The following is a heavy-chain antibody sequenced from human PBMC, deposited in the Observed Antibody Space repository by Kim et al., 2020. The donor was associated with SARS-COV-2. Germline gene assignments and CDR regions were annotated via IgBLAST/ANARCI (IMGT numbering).Heavy chain of an antibody. Sequence: GGSLRLSCAASGFTFSSYGMHWVRQAPGKGLEWVAVIWYDGSNKYYADSVKGRFTISRDNSKNTLYLQMNSLRAEDTAVYYCARGYSYGPLDYWGQGTLVTVAS. CDR3: ARGYSYGPLDY. CDR2: IWYDGSNK. D-gene: IGHD5-18*01. J-gene: IGHJ4*02. CDR1: GFTFSSYG. V-gene: IGHV3-33*01.